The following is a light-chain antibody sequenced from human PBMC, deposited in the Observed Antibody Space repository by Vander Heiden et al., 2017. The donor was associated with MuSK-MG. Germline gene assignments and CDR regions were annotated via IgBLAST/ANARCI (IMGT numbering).Light chain of an antibody. V-gene: IGKV2-28*01. Sequence: DIVMTQSPLSLPVTPGEPASISCRSSQSLLHSNGYNYLDWYLQKPGQSPQLLIYLGSNRASGVPDRFSGSGSGTDFTLKISRVEAEDVGFYYCMQALQTHPLMYTFGQGTKLEIK. J-gene: IGKJ2*01. CDR2: LGS. CDR1: QSLLHSNGYNY. CDR3: MQALQTHPLMYT.